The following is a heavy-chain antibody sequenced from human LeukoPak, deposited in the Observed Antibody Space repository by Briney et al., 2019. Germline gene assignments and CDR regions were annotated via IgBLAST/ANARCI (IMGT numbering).Heavy chain of an antibody. V-gene: IGHV3-7*01. CDR3: ARRSIAVAGNLGMRDYYYYYMDV. Sequence: GGSLRLSCAASGFTFSSYWMSWVRQAPGKGLEWVANIKQDGSEKYYVDSVKGRFTISRDNAKNSLYLQMNSLRAEDTAVYYCARRSIAVAGNLGMRDYYYYYMDVWGKGTTVTVSS. CDR2: IKQDGSEK. CDR1: GFTFSSYW. D-gene: IGHD6-19*01. J-gene: IGHJ6*03.